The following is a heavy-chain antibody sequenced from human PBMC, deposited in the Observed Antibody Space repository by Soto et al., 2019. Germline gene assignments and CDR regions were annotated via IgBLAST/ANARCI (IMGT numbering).Heavy chain of an antibody. D-gene: IGHD3-10*01. Sequence: EVELVESGGGLVKPGGSLRLSCAASGFTFGNAWMNWVRQAPGKGLEWVGRIKSKTDGGTSDYGASVKGRVTISRVDSRHTMYLQMDRLEIEDTATYYCTAAMADWGQGTLVTVSS. CDR3: TAAMAD. CDR2: IKSKTDGGTS. CDR1: GFTFGNAW. J-gene: IGHJ4*02. V-gene: IGHV3-15*07.